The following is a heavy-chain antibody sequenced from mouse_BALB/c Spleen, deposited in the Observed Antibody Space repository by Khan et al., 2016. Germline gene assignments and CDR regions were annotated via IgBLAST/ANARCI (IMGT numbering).Heavy chain of an antibody. CDR2: INTVTGEP. V-gene: IGHV9-2-1*01. CDR1: GYPFTDHS. CDR3: AQLGHWFAY. D-gene: IGHD4-1*02. J-gene: IGHJ3*01. Sequence: QVQLKQSGPELKKPGETVKISCKASGYPFTDHSMHWVKQVPGKGLKWMGWINTVTGEPTYADDFKGRFAFSLETSASTAYFQINNLKNEDSATYFCAQLGHWFAYWGQGTLVTVSA.